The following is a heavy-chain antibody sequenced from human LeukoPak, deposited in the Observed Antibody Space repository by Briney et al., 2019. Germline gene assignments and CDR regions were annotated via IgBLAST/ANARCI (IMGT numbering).Heavy chain of an antibody. CDR2: ISWNSGSI. CDR3: AKGMNYDILTGYSDY. V-gene: IGHV3-9*01. J-gene: IGHJ4*02. Sequence: GRSLRLSCAASGFTFDDYALHWVRQAPGKGLEWVSGISWNSGSIGYADSVKGRFTISRDNAKNSLYLQMNSLRAEDTGLYYCAKGMNYDILTGYSDYWGQGTLVTASS. CDR1: GFTFDDYA. D-gene: IGHD3-9*01.